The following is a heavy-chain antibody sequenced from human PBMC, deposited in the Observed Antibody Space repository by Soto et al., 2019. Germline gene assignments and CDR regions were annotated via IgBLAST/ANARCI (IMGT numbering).Heavy chain of an antibody. Sequence: EVHLEESGGGLVQPGGSLRLSCAASGFTFSNYWMSWLRQAPGKGLEGVANINEDGSGTVYVDSVQGRFTVSRDNTTSSLYLQMNSRRAADTAVYVWGHYNRLGHYREFWVQGTLVTVSS. CDR1: GFTFSNYW. CDR3: GHYNRLGHYREF. V-gene: IGHV3-7*02. J-gene: IGHJ4*02. D-gene: IGHD3-22*01. CDR2: INEDGSGT.